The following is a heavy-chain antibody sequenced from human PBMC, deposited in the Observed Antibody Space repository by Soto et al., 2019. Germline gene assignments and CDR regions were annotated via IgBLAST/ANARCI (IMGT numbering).Heavy chain of an antibody. D-gene: IGHD3-16*01. J-gene: IGHJ4*02. Sequence: QVQLVQSGAEVKKPGSSVKVSCKASGGTFSSYTISWVRQAPGQGLEWMGRIIPILGIANYAQKFQGRVTITADKSTGTESRALSSLGSEGTAVYYCAGGGGRGDYWGQGTLVTVSS. CDR3: AGGGGRGDY. V-gene: IGHV1-69*02. CDR1: GGTFSSYT. CDR2: IIPILGIA.